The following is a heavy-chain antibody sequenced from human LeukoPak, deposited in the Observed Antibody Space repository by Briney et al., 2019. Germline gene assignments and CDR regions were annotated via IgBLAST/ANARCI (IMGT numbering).Heavy chain of an antibody. CDR3: AKDNNWACDY. V-gene: IGHV3-30*02. CDR1: GFTFSNYN. J-gene: IGHJ4*02. CDR2: SRYEGGKE. D-gene: IGHD1-1*01. Sequence: PGGSLRLSCAASGFTFSNYNMHWVRQAPGKGLEWVAFSRYEGGKENYAASVKGRFTISRDNSKNTVYLQMNSLRVEDTAVYYCAKDNNWACDYWGQGTLVTVSS.